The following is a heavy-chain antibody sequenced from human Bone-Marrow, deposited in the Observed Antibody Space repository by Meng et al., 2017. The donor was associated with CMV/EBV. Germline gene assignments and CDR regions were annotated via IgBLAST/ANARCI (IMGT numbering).Heavy chain of an antibody. Sequence: GESLKISCAASGFTFSSYAMHWVRQAPGKGLEWVAVISYDGSNKYYADSVKGRFTISRDNSKNTLYLQMNSLRAEDTAVYYCARVRDGYNYDYWGQGTMVTVSS. CDR2: ISYDGSNK. CDR3: ARVRDGYNYDY. D-gene: IGHD5-24*01. J-gene: IGHJ4*03. CDR1: GFTFSSYA. V-gene: IGHV3-30-3*01.